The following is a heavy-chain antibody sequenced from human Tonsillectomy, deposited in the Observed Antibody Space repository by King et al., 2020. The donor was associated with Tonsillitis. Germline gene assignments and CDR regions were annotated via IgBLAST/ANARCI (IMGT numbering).Heavy chain of an antibody. CDR3: ARVGSYGGETFDY. D-gene: IGHD5-18*01. V-gene: IGHV3-30*04. CDR1: GFTFSSYA. CDR2: ISYDGSNK. Sequence: VQLVESGGGVVQPGRSLRLSCAASGFTFSSYAMHWVRQAPGKGLEWVAVISYDGSNKYYADSVKGRFTISRDNSKNTLYLQMNSLRAEDTAVYYCARVGSYGGETFDYWGQGTLVTFSS. J-gene: IGHJ4*02.